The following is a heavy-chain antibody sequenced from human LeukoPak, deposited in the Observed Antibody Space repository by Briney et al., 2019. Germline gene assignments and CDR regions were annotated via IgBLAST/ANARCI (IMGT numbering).Heavy chain of an antibody. CDR1: GGSISSSSYY. CDR2: IYYSRST. D-gene: IGHD3-16*02. CDR3: ARYVWGSYPTFEDY. Sequence: MTSETLSLTCTVSGGSISSSSYYWGWIRQPPGKGLEWIGYIYYSRSTNYNPSLKSRVTISADTSKNQFSPKLSSVTAADTAVYYCARYVWGSYPTFEDYWGQGTLVTVSS. J-gene: IGHJ4*02. V-gene: IGHV4-61*05.